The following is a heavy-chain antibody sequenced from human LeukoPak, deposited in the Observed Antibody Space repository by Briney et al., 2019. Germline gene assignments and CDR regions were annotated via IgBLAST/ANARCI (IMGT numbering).Heavy chain of an antibody. CDR1: GGTFSSYA. D-gene: IGHD5-18*01. V-gene: IGHV1-69*06. Sequence: SVKVSCKASGGTFSSYAVSWVRQAPGQGLEWMGGIIPIFGTANYAQKFQGRVTVTADKSTSTAYMELSSLRSEDTAVYYCARERGYSYDYWGQGTLVTVSS. CDR3: ARERGYSYDY. CDR2: IIPIFGTA. J-gene: IGHJ4*02.